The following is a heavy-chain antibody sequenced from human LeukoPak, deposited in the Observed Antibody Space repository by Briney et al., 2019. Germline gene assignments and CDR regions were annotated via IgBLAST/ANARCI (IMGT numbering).Heavy chain of an antibody. CDR2: INPNSGGT. CDR3: ARDRRKGDNWFDH. CDR1: GYTFTGYY. J-gene: IGHJ5*02. V-gene: IGHV1-2*06. Sequence: GASVKVSCKASGYTFTGYYMHWVRQAPGQGLEWMGRINPNSGGTNYAQKFQGRVTMTRDTSISTAYMELSRLRSDDTAVYYCARDRRKGDNWFDHWGQGTLVTVSS.